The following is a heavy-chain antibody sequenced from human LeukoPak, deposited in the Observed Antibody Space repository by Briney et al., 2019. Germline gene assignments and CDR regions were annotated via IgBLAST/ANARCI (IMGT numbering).Heavy chain of an antibody. Sequence: PGGSLRLSCAASGFTFSSYWMHWVRQAPGKGLVWVSRINSDGSSTSYADSVKGRFTISRDNAKNTLYLQVNSLRAEDTAVYYCASDLRSSSGHNYWGQGTLVTVSS. V-gene: IGHV3-74*01. D-gene: IGHD3-22*01. CDR3: ASDLRSSSGHNY. J-gene: IGHJ4*02. CDR2: INSDGSST. CDR1: GFTFSSYW.